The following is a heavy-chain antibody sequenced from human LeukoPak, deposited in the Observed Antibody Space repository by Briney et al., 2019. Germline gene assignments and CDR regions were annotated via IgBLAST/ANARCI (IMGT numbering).Heavy chain of an antibody. D-gene: IGHD6-13*01. V-gene: IGHV3-20*04. J-gene: IGHJ3*02. CDR1: GFTFSDYY. CDR3: ARDCSNSWYGDGAFDI. Sequence: GGSLRLSCAASGFTFSDYYMSWIRQAPGKGLEWVSGINWNGGSTGYADSVKGRFTISRDNAKNSLYLQMNSLRAEDTALYYCARDCSNSWYGDGAFDIWGQGTMVTVSS. CDR2: INWNGGST.